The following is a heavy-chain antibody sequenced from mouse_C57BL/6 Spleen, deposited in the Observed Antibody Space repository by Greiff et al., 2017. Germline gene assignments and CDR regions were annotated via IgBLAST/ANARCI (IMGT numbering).Heavy chain of an antibody. V-gene: IGHV1-42*01. CDR3: ARKLEDFDY. J-gene: IGHJ2*01. CDR1: GYSFTGYY. Sequence: VQLQQSGPELVKPGASVKISCKASGYSFTGYYMNWVKQSPEKSLEWIGEINPSTGGTTYNQKFKAKATLTVDKSSSTAYMQLKSLTSEDSAVYYCARKLEDFDYWGQGTTLTVSS. D-gene: IGHD4-1*01. CDR2: INPSTGGT.